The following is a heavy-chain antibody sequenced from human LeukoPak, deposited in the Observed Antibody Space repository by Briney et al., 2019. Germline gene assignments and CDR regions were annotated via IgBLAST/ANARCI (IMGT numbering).Heavy chain of an antibody. CDR3: ARGCSSTSCYGY. V-gene: IGHV3-23*01. CDR1: GFTFSNYA. Sequence: GGSLRLSCATSGFTFSNYAMSWVRQAPGKGLEWVSTISGSGATTFYVDSVEGRFTISRDNSKGTLYLQMNSLRAEDTAVYYCARGCSSTSCYGYWGQGTLVTVSS. D-gene: IGHD2-2*01. J-gene: IGHJ4*02. CDR2: ISGSGATT.